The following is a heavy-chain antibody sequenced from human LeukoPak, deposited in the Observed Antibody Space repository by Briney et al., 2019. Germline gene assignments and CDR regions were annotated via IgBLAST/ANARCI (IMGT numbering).Heavy chain of an antibody. J-gene: IGHJ4*02. Sequence: SVTLSCAASGLTLNHYEILWVCEAPAHGLECVSAFTGRCGNTYYADSVKGRFTLSRDNSKHTVFLQMNSLRAEDTAVYYCAKWGDYDVLTGYYVSDYWGQGTLVTVSS. D-gene: IGHD3-9*01. CDR1: GLTLNHYE. CDR3: AKWGDYDVLTGYYVSDY. V-gene: IGHV3-23*01. CDR2: FTGRCGNT.